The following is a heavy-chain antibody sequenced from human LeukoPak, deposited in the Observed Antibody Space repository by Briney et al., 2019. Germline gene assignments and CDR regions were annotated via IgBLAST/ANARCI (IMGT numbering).Heavy chain of an antibody. CDR3: ASGGTDSSGYYYYAFDI. V-gene: IGHV4-61*02. CDR1: GGSISSGSYY. Sequence: SQTLSLTCTVSGGSISSGSYYWSWIRHPAGKGLEWIGRIYTSWSTNYNPSLKTRVTISVDTSKNQFSLKLSSVTAADTAVYYCASGGTDSSGYYYYAFDIWGQGTMVTVSS. CDR2: IYTSWST. J-gene: IGHJ3*02. D-gene: IGHD3-22*01.